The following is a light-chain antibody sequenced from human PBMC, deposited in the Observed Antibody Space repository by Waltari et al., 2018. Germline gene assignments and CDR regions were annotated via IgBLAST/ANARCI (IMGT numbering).Light chain of an antibody. J-gene: IGKJ3*01. CDR2: AAS. CDR1: RGISNY. CDR3: QKYNNALFA. Sequence: GSRGISNYLAGDQQQPGKVPKLLIYAASTLQSGVPSRFSGGGSGTDCTLTISSLQPEDVATYYCQKYNNALFAFGPGTKVDIK. V-gene: IGKV1-27*01.